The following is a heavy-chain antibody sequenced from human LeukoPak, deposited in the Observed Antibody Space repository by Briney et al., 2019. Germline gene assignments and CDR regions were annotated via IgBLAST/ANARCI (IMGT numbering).Heavy chain of an antibody. CDR3: AKDALGVHSSGWYYFDY. CDR2: ISGSGGST. CDR1: GFTFSSYA. D-gene: IGHD6-19*01. Sequence: GGPLRLSCAASGFTFSSYAMSWVRQAPGKGLEWVSAISGSGGSTYYADSVKGRFTISRDNSKNTLYLQMNSLRAEDTAVYYCAKDALGVHSSGWYYFDYWGQGTLATVSS. V-gene: IGHV3-23*01. J-gene: IGHJ4*02.